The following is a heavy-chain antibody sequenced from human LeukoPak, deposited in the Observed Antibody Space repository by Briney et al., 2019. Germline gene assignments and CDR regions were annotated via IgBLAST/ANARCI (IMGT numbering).Heavy chain of an antibody. CDR3: AKYGSGTYYNGLY. CDR1: GFTLSSYA. Sequence: GGSLRLSCAASGFTLSSYAMTWVRQAPGKGLQWVSTISVSGGSTYYADSVKGRFTISRDTSKSTLYLQMNSLRDEDTAVYYCAKYGSGTYYNGLYWGQGTQVTVSS. D-gene: IGHD3-10*01. CDR2: ISVSGGST. J-gene: IGHJ4*02. V-gene: IGHV3-23*01.